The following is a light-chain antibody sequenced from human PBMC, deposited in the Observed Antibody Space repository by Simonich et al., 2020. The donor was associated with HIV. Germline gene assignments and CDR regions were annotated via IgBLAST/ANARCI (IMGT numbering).Light chain of an antibody. CDR1: QTVLFRINNKNY. V-gene: IGKV4-1*01. Sequence: DIVMTQSPDSLAVSLGERAAINCKSSQTVLFRINNKNYFAWYQQKPGKPPKLLIYWASTRESGVPDRFSGSGSETDFTLTISSLQVEDVAVYYCQQYYITPQTFGQGTKVEIK. CDR2: WAS. CDR3: QQYYITPQT. J-gene: IGKJ1*01.